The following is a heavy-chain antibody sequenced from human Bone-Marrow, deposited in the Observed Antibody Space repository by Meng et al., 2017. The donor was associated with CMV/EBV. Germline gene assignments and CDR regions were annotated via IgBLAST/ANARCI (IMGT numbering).Heavy chain of an antibody. V-gene: IGHV4-59*01. CDR3: ARASYDSSGYYYYFDQ. CDR1: GASLGSYY. J-gene: IGHJ4*02. CDR2: VYYSGST. D-gene: IGHD3-22*01. Sequence: GSLRLSCNVSGASLGSYYWSWIRQSPGKGLKWIGYVYYSGSTDYNPSLKSRLTISVDTSKNQFSLQLSSVTAADTAVYYCARASYDSSGYYYYFDQWGQGTLVTVSS.